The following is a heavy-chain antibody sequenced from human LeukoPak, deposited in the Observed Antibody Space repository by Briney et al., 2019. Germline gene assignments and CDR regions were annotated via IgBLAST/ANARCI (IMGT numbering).Heavy chain of an antibody. J-gene: IGHJ4*02. CDR1: GFTFSSYG. CDR3: ARGPEKQWLVDFDY. CDR2: IRYDGSNK. V-gene: IGHV3-30*02. D-gene: IGHD6-19*01. Sequence: GGSLRLSCAASGFTFSSYGMHWVRQAPGKGLEWVAFIRYDGSNKYYADSVKGRFTISRDNSKNTLYLQMNSLRAEDTAVYYCARGPEKQWLVDFDYWGQGTLVTVSS.